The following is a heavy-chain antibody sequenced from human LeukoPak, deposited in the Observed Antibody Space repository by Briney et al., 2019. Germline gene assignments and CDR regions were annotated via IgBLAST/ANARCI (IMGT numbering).Heavy chain of an antibody. Sequence: GGSLRLSCAASGFTFSSYGMHWVRQAPGKGLEWVAFIRYDGSNKYYADSVKGRFTISRDNSKNTLYLQMNSLRAEDTAVYYCARRGGGSAKLYYDFWSGYSRPEYFQHWGQGTLVTVSS. D-gene: IGHD3-3*01. V-gene: IGHV3-30*02. CDR1: GFTFSSYG. CDR3: ARRGGGSAKLYYDFWSGYSRPEYFQH. J-gene: IGHJ1*01. CDR2: IRYDGSNK.